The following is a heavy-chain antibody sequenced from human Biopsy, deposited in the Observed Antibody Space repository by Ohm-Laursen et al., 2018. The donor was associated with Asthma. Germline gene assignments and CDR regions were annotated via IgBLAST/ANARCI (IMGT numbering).Heavy chain of an antibody. Sequence: SDTLSLTCSLSSGSGGYMRSGNYYWGWIRQPPGKGLEWIGSIYYSGTTYYNPSLESRVTVSADTSKNQFSLKLTSAPAADTAVYYCVRGSSSWHHGPFHYYYGLDVWGQGTTATVSS. V-gene: IGHV4-39*01. CDR2: IYYSGTT. J-gene: IGHJ6*02. CDR3: VRGSSSWHHGPFHYYYGLDV. CDR1: SGSGGYMRSGNYY. D-gene: IGHD6-13*01.